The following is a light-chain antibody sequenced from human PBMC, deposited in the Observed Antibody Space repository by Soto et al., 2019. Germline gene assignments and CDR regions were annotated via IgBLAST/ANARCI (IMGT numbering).Light chain of an antibody. CDR3: QHYNSYSEA. J-gene: IGKJ1*01. Sequence: AIQLNQSPSSLSASTGDRVTITCRASQGISSYLAWYQQKPGKAPKLLIYKASTLKSGVPSRFSGSGSGTEFTLTISSLQPDDFATYYCQHYNSYSEAFGQGTKV. CDR2: KAS. CDR1: QGISSY. V-gene: IGKV1-8*01.